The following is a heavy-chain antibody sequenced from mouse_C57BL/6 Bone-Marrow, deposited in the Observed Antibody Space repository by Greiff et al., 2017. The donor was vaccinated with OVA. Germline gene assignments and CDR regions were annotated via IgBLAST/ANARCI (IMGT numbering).Heavy chain of an antibody. J-gene: IGHJ2*01. Sequence: QVQLQQSGAELVKPGASVKISCKASGYAFSSYWMNWVKQRPGKGLEWIGQIYPGDGDTNYNGKFKGKATLTADKSSSTAYMQLSSLTSEDSAVYFCARRVYGSSYLDYWGQGTTRTVSS. CDR2: IYPGDGDT. CDR3: ARRVYGSSYLDY. D-gene: IGHD1-1*01. CDR1: GYAFSSYW. V-gene: IGHV1-80*01.